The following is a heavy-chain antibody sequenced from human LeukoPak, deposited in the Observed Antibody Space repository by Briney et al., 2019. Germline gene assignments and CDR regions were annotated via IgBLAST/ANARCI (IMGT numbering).Heavy chain of an antibody. CDR1: GYTLTELS. CDR3: ATALFYNSSGWYDDY. Sequence: GASVKVSCKVSGYTLTELSMHWVRQAPGKGLEWMGGFDPEDGETIYAQKFQGRVTMTEDTSTDTAYMELGSLRSEDTAVYYCATALFYNSSGWYDDYWGQGTLVTVSS. V-gene: IGHV1-24*01. J-gene: IGHJ4*02. CDR2: FDPEDGET. D-gene: IGHD6-19*01.